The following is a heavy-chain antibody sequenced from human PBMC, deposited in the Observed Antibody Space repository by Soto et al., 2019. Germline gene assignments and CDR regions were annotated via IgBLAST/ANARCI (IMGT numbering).Heavy chain of an antibody. CDR1: GYTFTGYY. V-gene: IGHV1-2*04. J-gene: IGHJ3*02. D-gene: IGHD3-3*01. CDR3: ARDLDPLLFYAFDI. CDR2: INPNSGGT. Sequence: GASVKVSCKASGYTFTGYYMHWVRQAPGQGLEWMGWINPNSGGTNYAQKFQGWVTMTRDTSISTAYMELSRLRSDDTAVYYCARDLDPLLFYAFDIWGQGTMVTVSS.